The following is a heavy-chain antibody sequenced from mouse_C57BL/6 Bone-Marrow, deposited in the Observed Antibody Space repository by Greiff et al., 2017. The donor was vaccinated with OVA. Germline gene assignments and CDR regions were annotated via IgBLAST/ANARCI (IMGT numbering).Heavy chain of an antibody. V-gene: IGHV5-4*01. CDR3: AREGGSSWYFDV. J-gene: IGHJ1*03. Sequence: EVKLMESGGGLVKPGGSLKLSCAASGFTFSSYAMSWVRQTPEKRLEWVATFSDGGSYTYYPDNVKGRFPISRDNAKNNLYLQMSHLKSEDTAMYYCAREGGSSWYFDVWGTGTTVTVSS. CDR1: GFTFSSYA. D-gene: IGHD1-1*01. CDR2: FSDGGSYT.